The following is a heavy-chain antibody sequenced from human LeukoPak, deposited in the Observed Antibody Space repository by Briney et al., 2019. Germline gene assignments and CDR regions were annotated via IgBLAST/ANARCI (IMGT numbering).Heavy chain of an antibody. CDR1: GGSLSSSSYY. Sequence: SETLSLTCTVSGGSLSSSSYYWGWIRQPPGTGLEWIGSIYYSGSTYYNPSLKSRVTISVDTSKNQFSLKLSSVTAADTAVYYCARRRDERGYKDIFDIWGQGTMVTVSS. D-gene: IGHD5-18*01. J-gene: IGHJ3*02. CDR2: IYYSGST. CDR3: ARRRDERGYKDIFDI. V-gene: IGHV4-39*01.